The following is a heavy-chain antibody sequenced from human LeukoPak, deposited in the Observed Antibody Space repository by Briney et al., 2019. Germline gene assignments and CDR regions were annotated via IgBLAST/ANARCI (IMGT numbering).Heavy chain of an antibody. CDR1: GFTFSSYA. J-gene: IGHJ4*02. D-gene: IGHD5-24*01. V-gene: IGHV3-23*01. Sequence: GGSLRLSCAASGFTFSSYAMSWVRQAPGKGLEWVSTISGSGGSTYYADSVKGRFTISRDNSKNTLFLQMNSLRAEDTAVYYCARDIRMASFDYWGQGTLVTVSS. CDR3: ARDIRMASFDY. CDR2: ISGSGGST.